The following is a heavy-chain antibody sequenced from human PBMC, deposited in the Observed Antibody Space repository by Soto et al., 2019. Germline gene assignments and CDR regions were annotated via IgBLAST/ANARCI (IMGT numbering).Heavy chain of an antibody. Sequence: SETLSLTCTVSGGSISSGDYYWSWIRQPPGKGLEWIGYIYYSGSTYYNPSLKSRVTISVDTSKNRFSLKLSSVTAADTAVYYCARVTVTFWFDPWGQGXLVTVSS. V-gene: IGHV4-30-4*01. D-gene: IGHD4-17*01. J-gene: IGHJ5*02. CDR2: IYYSGST. CDR1: GGSISSGDYY. CDR3: ARVTVTFWFDP.